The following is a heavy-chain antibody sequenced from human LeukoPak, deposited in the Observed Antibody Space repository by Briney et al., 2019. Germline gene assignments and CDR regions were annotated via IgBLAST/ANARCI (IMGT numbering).Heavy chain of an antibody. D-gene: IGHD6-19*01. J-gene: IGHJ4*02. CDR2: IYTTGGK. CDR1: EFTVSSNY. CDR3: ARGSDGWFAFDY. Sequence: GGSLRLSCAASEFTVSSNYMSWVCQAPGKGLEWVSIIYTTGGKYYADSVKGRFTISRGNSKHTLYLQMNSLRAEDTAVYYCARGSDGWFAFDYWGQGILVTVSS. V-gene: IGHV3-66*01.